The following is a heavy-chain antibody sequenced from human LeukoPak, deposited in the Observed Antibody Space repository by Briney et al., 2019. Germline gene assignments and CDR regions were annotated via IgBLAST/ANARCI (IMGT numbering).Heavy chain of an antibody. CDR2: ISSSSSYI. Sequence: GGSLRLSCAASGFTFNSYWMHWVRQAPGKGLEWVSSISSSSSYIYYADSVKGRFTISRDNAKNSLYLQMNSLRAEDTAVYYCARGPTLGYYGMDVWGQGTTVTVSS. V-gene: IGHV3-21*01. CDR3: ARGPTLGYYGMDV. J-gene: IGHJ6*02. CDR1: GFTFNSYW.